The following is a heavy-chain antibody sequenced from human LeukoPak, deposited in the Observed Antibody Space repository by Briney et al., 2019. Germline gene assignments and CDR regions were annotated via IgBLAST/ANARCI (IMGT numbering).Heavy chain of an antibody. J-gene: IGHJ4*02. V-gene: IGHV4-34*01. Sequence: SETLSLTCAVYGGSFSGYYWSWIRQPPGKGLEWIGEINHSGSTYYNPSLKSRVTISVDTSKNQFSLKLSSVTAADTAVYYCARHRNYYDSSAFGYWGQGTLVTVSS. CDR1: GGSFSGYY. D-gene: IGHD3-22*01. CDR3: ARHRNYYDSSAFGY. CDR2: INHSGST.